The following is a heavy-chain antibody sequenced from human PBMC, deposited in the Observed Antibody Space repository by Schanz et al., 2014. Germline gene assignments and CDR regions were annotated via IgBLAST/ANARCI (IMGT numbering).Heavy chain of an antibody. J-gene: IGHJ4*02. CDR2: IWNNGVTK. CDR1: GFSLNTYG. V-gene: IGHV3-33*01. Sequence: QVQLMESGGGVVQPGTSLILSCSVSGFSLNTYGIHWFRQPAGKGLEWVAVIWNNGVTKYYADSVRGRFTISRDRFQNTLYLRMSSLRAEDTAVYYCARPRFDYGEVDYWGQGTLXTVSS. D-gene: IGHD4-17*01. CDR3: ARPRFDYGEVDY.